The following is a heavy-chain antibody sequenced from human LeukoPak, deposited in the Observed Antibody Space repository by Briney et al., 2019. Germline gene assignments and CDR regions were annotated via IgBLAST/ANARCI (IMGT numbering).Heavy chain of an antibody. V-gene: IGHV1-18*01. CDR3: AKVAGDRMDY. D-gene: IGHD6-13*01. CDR1: GYSFATYG. J-gene: IGHJ4*02. CDR2: ISANTGKT. Sequence: ASVKVSCKTSGYSFATYGFCWVRQAPGDGLEWMGWISANTGKTSYAQKFQDRVTMTTETSTNTAYMELRSLRIDDTAVYFCAKVAGDRMDYWGQGTLVTVS.